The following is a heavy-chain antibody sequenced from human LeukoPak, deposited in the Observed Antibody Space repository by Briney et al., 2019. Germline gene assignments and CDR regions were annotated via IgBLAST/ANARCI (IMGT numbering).Heavy chain of an antibody. J-gene: IGHJ4*02. D-gene: IGHD4-17*01. V-gene: IGHV4-59*08. CDR3: ARGGTVTGDY. CDR1: GGSISSYY. CDR2: MYYSGST. Sequence: QPSETLSLTCTVSGGSISSYYWNWIRQPPGKGLEWIGFMYYSGSTNYNPSLKSRVTISVDTSKNQFSLKLSSVTAADTAVYYCARGGTVTGDYWDQGTLVTVSS.